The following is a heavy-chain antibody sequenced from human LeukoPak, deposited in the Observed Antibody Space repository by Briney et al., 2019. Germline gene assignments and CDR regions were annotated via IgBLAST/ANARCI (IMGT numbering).Heavy chain of an antibody. CDR3: TRGSVWYRWFDP. V-gene: IGHV3-49*03. J-gene: IGHJ5*02. CDR1: GFSIGDYV. CDR2: IRSKAYGGTI. D-gene: IGHD6-19*01. Sequence: GGSLRLSCITSGFSIGDYVMSWFRQAPGKGLEWVGFIRSKAYGGTIEYAASVKGRFTISRDDSKNIAYLQMNSLQTEDTAVYYCTRGSVWYRWFDPWGQGTLVTVSS.